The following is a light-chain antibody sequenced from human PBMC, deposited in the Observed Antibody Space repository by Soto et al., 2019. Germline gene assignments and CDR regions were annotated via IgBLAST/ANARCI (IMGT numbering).Light chain of an antibody. CDR2: DVS. Sequence: ENVLTQSPGTLSLSPGQMATLTCRASLPVRDNFLAWYQQKPGQTPRVLIYDVSTRATGVPDRFSGSGSATDFTLTISRLEPGDSAVYFCHQYHSSPTFGQGTKAEIK. CDR1: LPVRDNF. V-gene: IGKV3-20*01. CDR3: HQYHSSPT. J-gene: IGKJ1*01.